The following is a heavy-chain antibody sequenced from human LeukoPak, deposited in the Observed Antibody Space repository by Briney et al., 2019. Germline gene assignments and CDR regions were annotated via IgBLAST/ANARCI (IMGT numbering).Heavy chain of an antibody. CDR1: GFTFTSYG. V-gene: IGHV3-33*01. J-gene: IGHJ6*02. Sequence: PGGSLRLSCAASGFTFTSYGMHWVRHPPGKGLEWVAVIWYDGSNKYYADSVKGRFTISRDNSKNTLYLQMNSLRAEDTAVYYCARAHNYYGSGSYLYYGLDVWGQGTTVTVSS. CDR3: ARAHNYYGSGSYLYYGLDV. D-gene: IGHD3-10*01. CDR2: IWYDGSNK.